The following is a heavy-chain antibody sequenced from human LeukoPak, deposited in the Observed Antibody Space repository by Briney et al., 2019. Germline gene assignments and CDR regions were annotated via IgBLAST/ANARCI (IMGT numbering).Heavy chain of an antibody. Sequence: SETLSLTCAVYGGSFSGYYWTWLRQPPGKGLEWIGEINHSGSTNYNPSLKSRVTISVDTSKSQFSLKLSSVTAADTAVYYCARSRIGWFDPWGQGTLVTVSS. CDR3: ARSRIGWFDP. J-gene: IGHJ5*02. V-gene: IGHV4-34*01. CDR2: INHSGST. D-gene: IGHD1-26*01. CDR1: GGSFSGYY.